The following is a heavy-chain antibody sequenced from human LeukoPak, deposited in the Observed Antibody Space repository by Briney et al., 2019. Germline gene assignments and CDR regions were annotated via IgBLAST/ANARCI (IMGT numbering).Heavy chain of an antibody. V-gene: IGHV3-7*01. CDR3: ARDRHYYYDSSGYYRRFDY. J-gene: IGHJ4*02. Sequence: GSEKYYVDSVKGRFTISRDNAKNSLYLQMNSLRAEDTAVYYCARDRHYYYDSSGYYRRFDYWGQGTLVTVSS. D-gene: IGHD3-22*01. CDR2: GSEK.